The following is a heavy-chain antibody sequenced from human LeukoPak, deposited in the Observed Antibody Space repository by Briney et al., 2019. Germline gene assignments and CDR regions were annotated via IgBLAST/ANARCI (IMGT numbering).Heavy chain of an antibody. CDR3: ARQAPTDWFDP. CDR2: IYYSGST. Sequence: SETLSLTCTVSGGSISSYYWSWIRQPPGKGLEWIGYIYYSGSTNYNPSLKSRFTISVDTSKNQFSLKLSSVTAADTAVYYCARQAPTDWFDPWGQGTLVTVSS. D-gene: IGHD6-6*01. V-gene: IGHV4-59*01. CDR1: GGSISSYY. J-gene: IGHJ5*02.